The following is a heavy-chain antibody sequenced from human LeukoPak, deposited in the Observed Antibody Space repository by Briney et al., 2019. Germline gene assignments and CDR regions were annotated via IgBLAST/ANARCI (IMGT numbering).Heavy chain of an antibody. CDR1: GGSISSGGYY. V-gene: IGHV4-31*03. Sequence: SQTLSLTCTVSGGSISSGGYYWRWIRQHPGKGLEWIGYIYYSGSTYYNPSLKSRVTISVDTAKNQFSLKLSSVTAADTAVYYCATTHNWNFDYWGQGTLVTVSS. J-gene: IGHJ4*02. CDR2: IYYSGST. D-gene: IGHD1-20*01. CDR3: ATTHNWNFDY.